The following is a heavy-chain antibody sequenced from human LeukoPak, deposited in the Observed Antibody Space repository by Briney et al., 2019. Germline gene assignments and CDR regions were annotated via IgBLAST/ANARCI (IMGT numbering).Heavy chain of an antibody. D-gene: IGHD6-19*01. CDR1: GGSISSYY. CDR3: ARGSVAGTRGLSEFDY. Sequence: SETLSLTCTVSGGSISSYYWSWIRHPPGKGLEWIGYIYYSGSTNYNPSLRSRVTISVDTAKNQFSLKLSSVTAADTAVYYCARGSVAGTRGLSEFDYWGQGTLVTVSS. J-gene: IGHJ4*02. V-gene: IGHV4-59*01. CDR2: IYYSGST.